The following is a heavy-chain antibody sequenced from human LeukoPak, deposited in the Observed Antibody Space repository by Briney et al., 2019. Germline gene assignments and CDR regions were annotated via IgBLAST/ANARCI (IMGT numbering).Heavy chain of an antibody. CDR3: ARSTVTKGMIRYFDY. CDR2: IYYSGST. CDR1: GGSISSYY. V-gene: IGHV4-59*08. Sequence: PSETLSLTCTVSGGSISSYYWSWIRQPPGKGLEWIGYIYYSGSTNYNPSLKSRVTISVDTSKNQFSLKLSSVTAADTAVYYCARSTVTKGMIRYFDYWGQETLVTVSS. J-gene: IGHJ4*02. D-gene: IGHD4-17*01.